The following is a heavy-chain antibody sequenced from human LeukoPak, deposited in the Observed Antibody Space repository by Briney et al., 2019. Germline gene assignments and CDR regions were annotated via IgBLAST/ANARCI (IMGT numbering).Heavy chain of an antibody. CDR1: GFIFSNYG. J-gene: IGHJ4*02. D-gene: IGHD6-19*01. Sequence: GESLRLSCEASGFIFSNYGVHWVRQAPGKGLEWLALIWYDGQTKFYADSVKGRFTISRDNSGNTLFLHMTSLRVEDTAVYYCAREWGRIAVAGGPGYWGQGALVTVSS. V-gene: IGHV3-33*01. CDR2: IWYDGQTK. CDR3: AREWGRIAVAGGPGY.